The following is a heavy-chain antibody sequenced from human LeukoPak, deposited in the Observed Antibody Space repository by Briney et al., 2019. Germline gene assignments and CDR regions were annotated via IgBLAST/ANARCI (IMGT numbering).Heavy chain of an antibody. D-gene: IGHD4-17*01. CDR3: ATDRPDYGDAVGY. Sequence: PRASVKVSCKASGGTFSSYAISWVRQAPGQGLEWMGGIIPIFGTANYAQKFQGRVTITADKSTSTAYMELSSLRSEDTAVYYCATDRPDYGDAVGYWGQGTLVTVSS. V-gene: IGHV1-69*06. CDR2: IIPIFGTA. CDR1: GGTFSSYA. J-gene: IGHJ4*02.